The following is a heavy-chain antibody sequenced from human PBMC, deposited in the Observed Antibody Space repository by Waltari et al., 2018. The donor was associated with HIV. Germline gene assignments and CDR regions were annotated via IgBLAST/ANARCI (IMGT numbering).Heavy chain of an antibody. CDR3: AKDKSGSLHYYYYYGMDV. CDR2: TSFDGSNN. V-gene: IGHV3-30*01. Sequence: QVQLVESGGGVVKPGGSLRPSCTASGFRFRGDVVDGVRPAPGKGLEWVAGTSFDGSNNYYAQSVKGRFTISRDNVKNMLHLQMNSLKIEDTAVYYCAKDKSGSLHYYYYYGMDVWGKGTTVAASS. CDR1: GFRFRGDV. J-gene: IGHJ6*04. D-gene: IGHD1-26*01.